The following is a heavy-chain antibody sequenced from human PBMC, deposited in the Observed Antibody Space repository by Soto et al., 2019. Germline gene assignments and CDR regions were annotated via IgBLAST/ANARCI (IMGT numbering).Heavy chain of an antibody. D-gene: IGHD6-19*01. CDR3: ARAYWVAVADLDY. J-gene: IGHJ4*02. V-gene: IGHV4-31*03. CDR1: GGAISSGGYY. Sequence: QVKLQESGPGLVKPSETLSLTCSVSGGAISSGGYYWNWIRQHPERGLEWIGYIYYSGNTVLNPSLTSRATIPRDTSKNEFSLTLTSLTAADTAVYFGARAYWVAVADLDYWGQGILVTFSS. CDR2: IYYSGNT.